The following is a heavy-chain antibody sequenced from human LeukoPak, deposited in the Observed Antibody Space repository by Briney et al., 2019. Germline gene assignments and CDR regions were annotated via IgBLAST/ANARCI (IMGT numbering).Heavy chain of an antibody. D-gene: IGHD4-11*01. Sequence: ASVKVSCKASGYTFTGYYMHWARQAPGQGLEWMGWINPNSGGTNYAQKFQGRVTMARDTSISTAYMELSRLRSDDTAVYYCARIYSNYVGKYFQHWGQGTLVTVSS. CDR3: ARIYSNYVGKYFQH. CDR2: INPNSGGT. J-gene: IGHJ1*01. V-gene: IGHV1-2*02. CDR1: GYTFTGYY.